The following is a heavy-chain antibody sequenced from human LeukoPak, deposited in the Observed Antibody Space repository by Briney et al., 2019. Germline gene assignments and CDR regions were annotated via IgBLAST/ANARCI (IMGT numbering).Heavy chain of an antibody. CDR3: VRVALYFYDSESYYFFEH. CDR2: IKQDGTEK. D-gene: IGHD3-10*01. CDR1: GFTFTTYW. V-gene: IGHV3-7*01. Sequence: PGGSPRLSCEASGFTFTTYWLGWVRQPPGKGLEWVANIKQDGTEKYYVDSVKGRFTISRDNAKNSLYLQMNTLRVEDTAIYYCVRVALYFYDSESYYFFEHWGQGTPVTASS. J-gene: IGHJ4*02.